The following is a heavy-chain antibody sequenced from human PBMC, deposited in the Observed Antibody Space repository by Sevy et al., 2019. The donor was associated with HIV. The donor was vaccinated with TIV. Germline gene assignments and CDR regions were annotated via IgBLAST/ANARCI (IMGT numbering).Heavy chain of an antibody. V-gene: IGHV3-23*01. J-gene: IGHJ4*02. CDR2: ISGSGVST. CDR3: AKDYSFGSSSVPLYYFDF. Sequence: GGSLRLSCAVSGFTFNNYAMSWVRQAPGKGLEWVSGISGSGVSTYYADSVKGRFTVSRDNSKNTLYLQMNSLRAEDTAVYYCAKDYSFGSSSVPLYYFDFWGQGTLVTVSS. D-gene: IGHD6-6*01. CDR1: GFTFNNYA.